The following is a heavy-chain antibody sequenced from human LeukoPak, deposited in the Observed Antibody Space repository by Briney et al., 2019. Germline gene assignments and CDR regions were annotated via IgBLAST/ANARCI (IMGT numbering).Heavy chain of an antibody. V-gene: IGHV4-34*01. Sequence: SETLSLTCAVYGGSFSGYYWSWIRQPPGKGLEWIGEINHSGSTNYSPSLKSRVTISVDTSKNQFSLKLSSVTAADTAVYYCARGGILWFGELSSRWDYWGQGTLVTVSS. D-gene: IGHD3-10*01. CDR1: GGSFSGYY. J-gene: IGHJ4*02. CDR3: ARGGILWFGELSSRWDY. CDR2: INHSGST.